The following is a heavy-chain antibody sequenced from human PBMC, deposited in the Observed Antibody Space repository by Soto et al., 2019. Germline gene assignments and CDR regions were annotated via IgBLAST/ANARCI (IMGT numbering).Heavy chain of an antibody. V-gene: IGHV4-30-4*01. Sequence: QVQRQESGPGLVKPSQNLSLTCTVSGASISGGDYYWTWIRQPPGKGLEWIGSIYYTGNTYSNPSLESRLSISVDPSNNQFALRLTSVTAPDTAIYYCARATYDSSTYYLDYWGQGTRVTVSS. CDR3: ARATYDSSTYYLDY. CDR1: GASISGGDYY. CDR2: IYYTGNT. J-gene: IGHJ4*02. D-gene: IGHD3-22*01.